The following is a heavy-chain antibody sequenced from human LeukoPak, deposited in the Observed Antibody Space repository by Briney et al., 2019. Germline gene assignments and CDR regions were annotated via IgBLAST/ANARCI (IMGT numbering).Heavy chain of an antibody. CDR1: GGSFSGYY. D-gene: IGHD2-21*01. J-gene: IGHJ4*02. CDR3: ARGVRSRLLPWDY. V-gene: IGHV4-34*01. Sequence: SETLSLTCAVYGGSFSGYYWSWIRQPPGKGLEWIGEINHSGSTNYNPSLKSRVTISVDTSKNQFSLKLSSVTAADTAVYYCARGVRSRLLPWDYWGQGTLVTVSS. CDR2: INHSGST.